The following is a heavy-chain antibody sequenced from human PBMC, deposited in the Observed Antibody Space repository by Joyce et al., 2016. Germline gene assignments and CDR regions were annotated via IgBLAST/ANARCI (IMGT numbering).Heavy chain of an antibody. D-gene: IGHD6-13*01. Sequence: QVQLVESGGGVVQPGRSLRLSCAASGFTTFTSFAMHWVRQAPGKGLEWVALISYDGGNKSDADAVKGRFTISRDNSKNTMYLQMNSLRVEDTAVYYCARGDPRIATEFYGLDVWGQGTTVTVSS. CDR2: ISYDGGNK. CDR1: GFTTFTSFA. CDR3: ARGDPRIATEFYGLDV. V-gene: IGHV3-30*01. J-gene: IGHJ6*02.